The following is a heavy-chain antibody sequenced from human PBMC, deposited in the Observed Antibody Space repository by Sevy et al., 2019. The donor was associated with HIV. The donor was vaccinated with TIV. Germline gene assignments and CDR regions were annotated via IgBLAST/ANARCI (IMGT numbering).Heavy chain of an antibody. Sequence: GGSLRLSCAVSGFTFSSHDMTWVRQAPGKGLEWVSGISGAGGSKWYADSVKGRLATSRDNSKNTLYLQMNTLRIEDTAMYYCARDLRSNFFDAFDIWGQGTMVTVSS. CDR1: GFTFSSHD. D-gene: IGHD3-3*01. V-gene: IGHV3-23*01. CDR3: ARDLRSNFFDAFDI. J-gene: IGHJ3*02. CDR2: ISGAGGSK.